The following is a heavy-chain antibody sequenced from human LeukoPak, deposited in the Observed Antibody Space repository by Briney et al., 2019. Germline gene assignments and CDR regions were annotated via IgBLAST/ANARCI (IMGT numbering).Heavy chain of an antibody. CDR1: GFTFNSYS. D-gene: IGHD4-17*01. Sequence: GGSLRLSCAASGFTFNSYSMNWVRQAPGKGLEWVSSISSSSSYIYYADSVKGRFTISRDNAKNSLYLQMNSLRAEDTAVYYCARDPLDYGDYDYWGQGTLVTVSS. CDR3: ARDPLDYGDYDY. CDR2: ISSSSSYI. J-gene: IGHJ4*02. V-gene: IGHV3-21*01.